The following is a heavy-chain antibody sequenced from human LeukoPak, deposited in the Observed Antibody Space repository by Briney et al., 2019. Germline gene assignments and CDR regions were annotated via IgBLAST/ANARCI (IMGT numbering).Heavy chain of an antibody. D-gene: IGHD1-26*01. CDR2: MCYSEDT. CDR3: ASLYSGSYDTGSFDYFNY. J-gene: IGHJ4*02. V-gene: IGHV4-59*11. CDR1: GGSISSHY. Sequence: AETLSLTCTVSGGSISSHYWSWIRQPPGKGLEWIGYMCYSEDTNYNPSLKSRVTISADTSKNPFSLKLSSVPAADTAVYYCASLYSGSYDTGSFDYFNYWGQGTLVTVSS.